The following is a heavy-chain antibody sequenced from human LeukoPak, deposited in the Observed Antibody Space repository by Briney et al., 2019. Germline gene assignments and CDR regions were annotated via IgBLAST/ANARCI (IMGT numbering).Heavy chain of an antibody. CDR2: IYYSGSA. Sequence: SQTLSLTCTVSGGSISSGGYYWSWIRQHPGKGLEWIGYIYYSGSAYYNPSLKSRVTISVDTSKNQFSLKLSSVTAADTAVYYCARVTVRGPLDYWGQGTLVTVSS. CDR1: GGSISSGGYY. D-gene: IGHD3-10*01. V-gene: IGHV4-31*03. J-gene: IGHJ4*02. CDR3: ARVTVRGPLDY.